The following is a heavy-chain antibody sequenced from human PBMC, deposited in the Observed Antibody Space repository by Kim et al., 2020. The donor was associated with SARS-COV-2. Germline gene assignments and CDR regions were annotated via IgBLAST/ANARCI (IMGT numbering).Heavy chain of an antibody. CDR1: GFTFSTYW. CDR2: IKQDGSEK. Sequence: GGSLRLSCAASGFTFSTYWMNWVRQAPGKGLEWVANIKQDGSEKYHVDSVKGRFTISRDNAKNSLYLQMNSLRAEDTAVYYCARAGLSTSDWYPDYWVQGTLVTVSS. V-gene: IGHV3-7*04. D-gene: IGHD6-19*01. CDR3: ARAGLSTSDWYPDY. J-gene: IGHJ4*02.